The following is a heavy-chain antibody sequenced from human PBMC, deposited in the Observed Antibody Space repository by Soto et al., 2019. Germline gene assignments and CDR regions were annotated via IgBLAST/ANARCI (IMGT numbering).Heavy chain of an antibody. CDR3: AREHYDSSGLDY. J-gene: IGHJ4*02. Sequence: PGGSLILSCAASGFTVSANYMSWVRQAPGKGLEWVSVIYSGGSTYYADSVKGRFTISRDNSKNTLYLQMNSLRAEDTAVYYCAREHYDSSGLDYWGQGTLVTVSS. D-gene: IGHD3-22*01. CDR2: IYSGGST. V-gene: IGHV3-53*01. CDR1: GFTVSANY.